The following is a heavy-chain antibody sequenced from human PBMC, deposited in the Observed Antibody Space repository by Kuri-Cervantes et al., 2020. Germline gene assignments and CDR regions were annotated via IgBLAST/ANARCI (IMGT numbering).Heavy chain of an antibody. CDR3: ARDLRKGTWIQLWSTDYYYMDV. J-gene: IGHJ6*03. Sequence: ASVKVSCKASGYTLSTYAIHWVRQAPGQRLEWMGWITAGNGKTQYSQKFQGRVTTTTDTSTSTAYMELRSLRSDDTAVYYCARDLRKGTWIQLWSTDYYYMDVWGKGTTVTVSS. D-gene: IGHD5-18*01. V-gene: IGHV1-3*01. CDR2: ITAGNGKT. CDR1: GYTLSTYA.